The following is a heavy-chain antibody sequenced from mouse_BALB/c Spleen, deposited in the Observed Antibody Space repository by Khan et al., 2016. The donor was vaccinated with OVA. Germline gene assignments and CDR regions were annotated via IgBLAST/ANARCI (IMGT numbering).Heavy chain of an antibody. V-gene: IGHV14-1*02. J-gene: IGHJ3*01. D-gene: IGHD2-3*01. CDR2: IDPENDNT. Sequence: DVLLVESGAELVRPGALVNLSCKASGFDIKDYYMHWVKQRPEQGLEWIGWIDPENDNTIYDPKFQGKASITSDTSSNTAYLQPSILIFADTPVFYCDRNGYSPRMAYWGQGTLVTVSA. CDR3: DRNGYSPRMAY. CDR1: GFDIKDYY.